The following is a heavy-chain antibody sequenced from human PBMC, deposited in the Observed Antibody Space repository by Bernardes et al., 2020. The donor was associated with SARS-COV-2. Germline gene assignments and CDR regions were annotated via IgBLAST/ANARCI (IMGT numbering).Heavy chain of an antibody. V-gene: IGHV4-61*09. Sequence: SEALSLTCTVFGASLSSVSYYWSWILQPAGKGLEWTGHIYTSGSTNYNPSLKSRVTISVDTSKNQFSLKLSPVTAGDTAVYYCARGIEVAGGVAFDIWGQGTMVTVSS. J-gene: IGHJ3*02. CDR3: ARGIEVAGGVAFDI. D-gene: IGHD6-19*01. CDR1: GASLSSVSYY. CDR2: IYTSGST.